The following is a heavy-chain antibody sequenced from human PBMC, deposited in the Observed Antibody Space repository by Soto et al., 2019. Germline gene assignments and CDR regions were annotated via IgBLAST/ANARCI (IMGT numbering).Heavy chain of an antibody. CDR1: GYTFTSYG. CDR2: ISAYNGNT. CDR3: ARDTRFFYPSNVFDY. Sequence: ASVKVSCKASGYTFTSYGISWVRQAPGQGLEWMGWISAYNGNTNYAQKLQGRVTMTTDTSTSTAYMELRSLRSDDTAVYYCARDTRFFYPSNVFDYWGQGTLVTVSS. D-gene: IGHD3-3*01. J-gene: IGHJ4*02. V-gene: IGHV1-18*01.